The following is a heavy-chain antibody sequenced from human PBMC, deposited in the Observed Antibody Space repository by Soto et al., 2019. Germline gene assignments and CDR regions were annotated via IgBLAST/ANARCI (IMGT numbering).Heavy chain of an antibody. CDR3: ATCRDTAMAPDY. Sequence: QIHLAQSGPEVKKPGASVKVSCTSSGYSYANYGLSWVRQAPGQGLEWMGWISAYNGNTNYAQKLQGRVTMTTDTSTSTAYMELRSLRSDDTAVYYCATCRDTAMAPDYWGQGTLVTVSS. CDR1: GYSYANYG. CDR2: ISAYNGNT. D-gene: IGHD5-18*01. J-gene: IGHJ4*02. V-gene: IGHV1-18*01.